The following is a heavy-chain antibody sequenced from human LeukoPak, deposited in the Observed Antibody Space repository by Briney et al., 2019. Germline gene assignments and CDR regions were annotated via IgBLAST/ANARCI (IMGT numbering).Heavy chain of an antibody. J-gene: IGHJ3*02. Sequence: SETLSLTCTVSGGSISSYYWSWIRQPPGKGLEWIGYIYYSGSTNYNPSLKSRVTISVDMSKNQFSLKLSSVTAADTAVYYCARDPATDAFDIWGQGTMVTVSS. CDR1: GGSISSYY. V-gene: IGHV4-59*01. D-gene: IGHD1-26*01. CDR3: ARDPATDAFDI. CDR2: IYYSGST.